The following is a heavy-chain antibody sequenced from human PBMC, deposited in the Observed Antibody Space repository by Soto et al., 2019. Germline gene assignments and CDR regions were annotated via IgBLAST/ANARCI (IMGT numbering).Heavy chain of an antibody. CDR1: GYSISSGYS. D-gene: IGHD3-3*01. CDR3: ARGDFWSGYGAGSMDV. Sequence: PSQTLSLTCAVSGYSISSGYSWGWIRQPPGKGLEWIGRIYHSGSTYYNPSLKSRVTISVDTSKNPFSLKLSSVTAADTAVYYCARGDFWSGYGAGSMDVWGQGTTVTVSS. CDR2: IYHSGST. V-gene: IGHV4-38-2*01. J-gene: IGHJ6*02.